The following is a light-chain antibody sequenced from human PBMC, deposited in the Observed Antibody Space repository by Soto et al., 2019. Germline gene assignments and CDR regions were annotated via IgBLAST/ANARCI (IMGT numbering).Light chain of an antibody. CDR1: QTISTW. CDR2: DAS. V-gene: IGKV1-5*01. J-gene: IGKJ2*01. Sequence: DIQMTQFPSTLSASVGEQVTITCRASQTISTWMAWYQQKPGEAPKLLIYDASTLKSGVPSRFSGSASGTEFTLTISSLQPDDFVTYYCQQYSSYPYTFGLGTKVDIK. CDR3: QQYSSYPYT.